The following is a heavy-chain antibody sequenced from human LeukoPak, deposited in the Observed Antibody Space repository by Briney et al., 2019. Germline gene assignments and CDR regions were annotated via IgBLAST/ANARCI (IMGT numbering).Heavy chain of an antibody. CDR2: IYTSGST. CDR3: AREKYSSSGSAKNRDNYYYYYMDV. V-gene: IGHV4-4*07. CDR1: GGSISSHY. D-gene: IGHD6-6*01. Sequence: PSETLSLTCTVSGGSISSHYWSWIRQPAGKGLEWIGRIYTSGSTNYNPSLKSRVTMSVDTSKNQFPLKLSSVTAADTAVYYCAREKYSSSGSAKNRDNYYYYYMDVWGKGTTVTVSS. J-gene: IGHJ6*03.